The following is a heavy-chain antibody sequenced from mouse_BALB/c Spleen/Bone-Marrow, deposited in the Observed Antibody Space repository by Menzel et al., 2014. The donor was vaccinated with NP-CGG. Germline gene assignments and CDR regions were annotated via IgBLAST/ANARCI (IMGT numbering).Heavy chain of an antibody. D-gene: IGHD1-1*01. CDR3: TIRYYAMDY. Sequence: VQLQQSGAELARPEASVKMSCQASGYTFTRYTMHWEKQRPGQGLEWIGYIIPSSGYTNYNQKFKDKATLTADKSSSTAYMQLSSLTSEDSAVYYCTIRYYAMDYWGQGTSVTVSS. J-gene: IGHJ4*01. CDR1: GYTFTRYT. CDR2: IIPSSGYT. V-gene: IGHV1-4*01.